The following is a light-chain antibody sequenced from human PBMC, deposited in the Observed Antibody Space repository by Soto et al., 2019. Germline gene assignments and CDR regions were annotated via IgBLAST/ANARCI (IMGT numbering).Light chain of an antibody. CDR1: SSDVGGYDY. Sequence: QSVLTQPPSASGSPGQSVAISCTGTSSDVGGYDYVSWYQQHPGKAPKLMIYDVSKRPSGVPDRFSGSKSGNTASLTVSGLQAEDAADYYCSSYAGTYIVFGTGTKVTVL. CDR3: SSYAGTYIV. J-gene: IGLJ1*01. CDR2: DVS. V-gene: IGLV2-8*01.